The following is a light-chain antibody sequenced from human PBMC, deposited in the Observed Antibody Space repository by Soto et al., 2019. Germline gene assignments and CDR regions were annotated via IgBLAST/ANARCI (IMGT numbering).Light chain of an antibody. CDR1: SGHSSYA. J-gene: IGLJ1*01. Sequence: QPVLTQSPSASASLGASVKLTCTLSSGHSSYAIAWHQQQPEKGPRYLMKPNSDGSHSKGDGIPDRFSGSSSGAERYLTISSLQSEDEADNYCQTWGTGIHVFGTGTKLTVL. CDR2: PNSDGSH. CDR3: QTWGTGIHV. V-gene: IGLV4-69*01.